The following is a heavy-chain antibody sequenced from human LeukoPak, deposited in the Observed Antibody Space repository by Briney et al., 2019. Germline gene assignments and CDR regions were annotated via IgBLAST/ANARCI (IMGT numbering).Heavy chain of an antibody. CDR2: SYYSGST. J-gene: IGHJ4*02. CDR3: ASSSDSANDC. Sequence: PSETLSLTCTVSGVSISSGGYYWSWIRQHPEKGLEYIGYSYYSGSTYYNPSLKSRVTISEDASKNQFSLKLNSVTAADTAVYFCASSSDSANDCWGQGTLVTVSS. D-gene: IGHD2-21*02. CDR1: GVSISSGGYY. V-gene: IGHV4-31*03.